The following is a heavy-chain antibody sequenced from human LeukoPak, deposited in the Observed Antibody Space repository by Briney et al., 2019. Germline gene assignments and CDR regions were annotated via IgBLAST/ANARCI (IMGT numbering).Heavy chain of an antibody. J-gene: IGHJ4*02. Sequence: GGSLRLSCAASGFTFSSYSMNWVRQAPGKGPEWVSSISSSSSYIYYADSVKGRFTISRDNAKNSLYLQMNSLRAEDTAVYYCARSDSSGYYSAGLNDWGQGTLVTVSS. CDR3: ARSDSSGYYSAGLND. V-gene: IGHV3-21*01. CDR2: ISSSSSYI. D-gene: IGHD3-22*01. CDR1: GFTFSSYS.